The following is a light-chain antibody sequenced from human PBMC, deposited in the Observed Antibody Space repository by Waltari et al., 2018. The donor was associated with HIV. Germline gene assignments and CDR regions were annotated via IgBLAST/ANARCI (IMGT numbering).Light chain of an antibody. V-gene: IGKV1-5*03. CDR1: ESVSDW. CDR3: QHYNSYSGGA. Sequence: DIQMTQSPSTLSAYVGERVTISCRASESVSDWLAWYQQKPGTAPKLLIYEASNLQSGVPSRFSGSGSGTEFTLTISNLQRDDFATYYCQHYNSYSGGAFGQGTKVEIE. CDR2: EAS. J-gene: IGKJ2*01.